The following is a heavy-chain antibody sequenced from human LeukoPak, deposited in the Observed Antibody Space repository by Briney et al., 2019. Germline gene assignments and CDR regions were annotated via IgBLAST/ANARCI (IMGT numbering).Heavy chain of an antibody. D-gene: IGHD3-22*01. Sequence: GGSLRLSCAASGFTFSSYDMHWVRHATGKGLEWVSAICTAGDTYYPGSVKGRFTISRENAKNSLYLQMNSLRAGDTAVYYCARGYYYDSSGYYSTNFDYWGQGTLVTVSS. V-gene: IGHV3-13*04. CDR2: ICTAGDT. J-gene: IGHJ4*02. CDR3: ARGYYYDSSGYYSTNFDY. CDR1: GFTFSSYD.